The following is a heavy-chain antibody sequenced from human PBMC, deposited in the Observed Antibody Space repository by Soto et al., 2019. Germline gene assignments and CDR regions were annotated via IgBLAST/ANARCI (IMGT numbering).Heavy chain of an antibody. J-gene: IGHJ4*02. D-gene: IGHD6-19*01. CDR3: ARDRLAVANHPDY. CDR1: GFTFSSYS. V-gene: IGHV3-21*01. Sequence: PGGSLRLSCAASGFTFSSYSMNWVRQAPGKGLEWVSSISSSSSYIYYADSVKGRFTISRDNAKNSLYLQMNSLRAEDTAVYYCARDRLAVANHPDYWGQGTLVTVS. CDR2: ISSSSSYI.